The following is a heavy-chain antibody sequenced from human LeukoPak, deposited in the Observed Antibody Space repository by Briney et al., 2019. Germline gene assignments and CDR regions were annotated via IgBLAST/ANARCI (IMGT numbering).Heavy chain of an antibody. J-gene: IGHJ2*01. Sequence: PGGSLRLSCAASGFTVSSNYMSWVRQPPGKGLEWIGSIYYSGSTYYSPSLKSRVTISVDTSKNQFSLKLSSVTAADTAVYYCARRSEMDWYFDLWGRGTLVTVSS. CDR3: ARRSEMDWYFDL. CDR2: IYYSGST. CDR1: GFTVSSNY. D-gene: IGHD1-14*01. V-gene: IGHV4-39*01.